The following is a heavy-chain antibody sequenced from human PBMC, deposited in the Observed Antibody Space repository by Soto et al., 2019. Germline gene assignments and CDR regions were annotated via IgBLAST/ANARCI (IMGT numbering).Heavy chain of an antibody. V-gene: IGHV4-34*01. Sequence: PSETLSLTCAVYGRSFSGYYWSWIRQPPGKGLEWIGEINHSGSTNYNPSLKSRVTISVDTSKNQFSLKLSSVTAADTAVYYCARGYNWNDEFDYWGQGTLVTVSS. J-gene: IGHJ4*02. CDR1: GRSFSGYY. D-gene: IGHD1-1*01. CDR3: ARGYNWNDEFDY. CDR2: INHSGST.